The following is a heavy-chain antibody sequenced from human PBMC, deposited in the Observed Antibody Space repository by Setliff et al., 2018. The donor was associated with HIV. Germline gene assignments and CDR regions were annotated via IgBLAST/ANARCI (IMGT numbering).Heavy chain of an antibody. Sequence: PSETLSLTCTVSGAPISLIAYYWGWVRQPPGKGLEWIGSVYYTGSTFYNPSLKSLKGRVTISVDTSKNQFSLKLISVTAADTAIYFCARQGNAIYGEVDSWGQGTRVTVSS. CDR3: ARQGNAIYGEVDS. CDR2: VYYTGST. D-gene: IGHD3-10*01. CDR1: GAPISLIAYY. J-gene: IGHJ5*01. V-gene: IGHV4-39*01.